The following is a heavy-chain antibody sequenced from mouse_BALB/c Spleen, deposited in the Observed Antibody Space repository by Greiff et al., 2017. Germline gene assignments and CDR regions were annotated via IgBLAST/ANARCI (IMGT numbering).Heavy chain of an antibody. CDR2: ISYDGSN. CDR1: GYSITSGYY. J-gene: IGHJ1*01. D-gene: IGHD2-10*01. V-gene: IGHV3-6*02. Sequence: DVQLQESGPGLVKPSQSLSLTCSVTGYSITSGYYWNWIRQFPGNKLEWMGYISYDGSNNYNPSLKNRISITRDTSKNQFFLKLNSVTTEDTATYYCASAYYGNYWYFDVWGAGTTVTVSS. CDR3: ASAYYGNYWYFDV.